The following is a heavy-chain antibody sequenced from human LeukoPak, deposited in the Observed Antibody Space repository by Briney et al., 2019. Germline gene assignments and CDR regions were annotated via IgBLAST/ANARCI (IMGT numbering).Heavy chain of an antibody. J-gene: IGHJ1*01. V-gene: IGHV4-59*11. CDR1: GGSISSHY. Sequence: SETLSLTCTVSGGSISSHYWSWIRQPPGKGLEWIGYIYYSGSTNYNPSLKSRVIISVDTSKNQFSLKLSSVTAADTAVYYCAKYYYDSSGYSAEYFQHWGQGTLVTVSS. CDR3: AKYYYDSSGYSAEYFQH. D-gene: IGHD3-22*01. CDR2: IYYSGST.